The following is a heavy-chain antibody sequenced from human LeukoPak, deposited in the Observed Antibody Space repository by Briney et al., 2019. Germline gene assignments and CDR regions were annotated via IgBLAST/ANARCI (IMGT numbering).Heavy chain of an antibody. CDR2: ISGSGDNI. J-gene: IGHJ4*02. Sequence: GGSLRLSCAASGFTFSSYAMSWVRQAPGKGLEWVSGISGSGDNIYYADSVKGRFTISRDNSKNTLYVQVNSLGTEDTAAYYCAKGSYYDSSGSFYFDYWGQGTLVTVSS. CDR3: AKGSYYDSSGSFYFDY. V-gene: IGHV3-23*01. D-gene: IGHD3-22*01. CDR1: GFTFSSYA.